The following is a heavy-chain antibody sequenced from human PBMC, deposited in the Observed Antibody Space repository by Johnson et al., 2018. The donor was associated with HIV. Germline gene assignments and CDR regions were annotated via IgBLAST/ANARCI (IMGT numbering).Heavy chain of an antibody. Sequence: QVQLVESGGGVVQPGGSLRLSCAAPGFTFSSYGMHWVRQAPGKGLEWVAFTRYDGSNKYYADSVKGRFTISRDNSKNTLDLQMGSRRAEDMGVYYGARVRFSRSFLDAFDIRGQGPMVTVSS. CDR3: ARVRFSRSFLDAFDI. V-gene: IGHV3-30*02. D-gene: IGHD6-13*01. J-gene: IGHJ3*02. CDR2: TRYDGSNK. CDR1: GFTFSSYG.